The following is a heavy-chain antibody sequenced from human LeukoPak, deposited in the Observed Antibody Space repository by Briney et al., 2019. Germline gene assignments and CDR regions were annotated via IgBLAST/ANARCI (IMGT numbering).Heavy chain of an antibody. V-gene: IGHV3-30*04. D-gene: IGHD3-10*01. CDR1: GFTVSSYA. J-gene: IGHJ4*02. CDR3: ARGVGFGEFTTDDDDY. CDR2: ISYDGSNK. Sequence: GGSLRLSCAASGFTVSSYAMHWVRQAPGKGLEWGAVISYDGSNKYYADSVKGRFTISRDNSKNTLYLQMNSLRAEDTAVYYCARGVGFGEFTTDDDDYWGQGTLVTVSS.